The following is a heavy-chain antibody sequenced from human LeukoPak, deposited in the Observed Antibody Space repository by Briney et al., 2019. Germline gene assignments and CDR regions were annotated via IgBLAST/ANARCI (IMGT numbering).Heavy chain of an antibody. J-gene: IGHJ6*03. CDR3: ATPRAEASYNYYYYYMDV. D-gene: IGHD5-18*01. Sequence: VASVKVSCKASGGTFSSYAISWVRQAPGQGLEWIGGIIPIFGTANYAQKFQGRVTITADESTSTAYMELSSLRSEDTAVYYCATPRAEASYNYYYYYMDVWGKGTTVTVSS. V-gene: IGHV1-69*13. CDR1: GGTFSSYA. CDR2: IIPIFGTA.